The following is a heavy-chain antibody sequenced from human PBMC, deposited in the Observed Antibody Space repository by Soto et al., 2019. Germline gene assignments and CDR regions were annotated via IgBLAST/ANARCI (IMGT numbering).Heavy chain of an antibody. CDR3: ARKASHDAFDI. J-gene: IGHJ3*02. CDR1: GYTFTSYG. CDR2: IIPILGIA. V-gene: IGHV1-69*04. Sequence: SVKVSCKASGYTFTSYGISWVRQAPGQGLEWMGRIIPILGIANYAQKFQGRVTITADKSTSTAYMELSSLRSEDTAVYYCARKASHDAFDIWGQGTMVTVSS.